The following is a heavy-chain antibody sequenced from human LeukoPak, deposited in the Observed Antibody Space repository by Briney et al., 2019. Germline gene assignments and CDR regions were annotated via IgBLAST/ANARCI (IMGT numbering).Heavy chain of an antibody. CDR1: GGTISSYY. Sequence: SETLSLTCTVSGGTISSYYWSWIRQPPGKGLEWIGYIYYSGSTNYNPSLKSRVTISVDTSKNQFSLKLSSVTAADTAVYYCARDLDYWGQGTLVTVSS. J-gene: IGHJ4*02. CDR2: IYYSGST. V-gene: IGHV4-59*01. CDR3: ARDLDY.